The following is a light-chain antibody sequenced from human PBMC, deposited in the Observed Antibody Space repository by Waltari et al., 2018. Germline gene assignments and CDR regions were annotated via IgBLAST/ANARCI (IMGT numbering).Light chain of an antibody. CDR3: ISFTSTYKQGL. CDR1: STDIGTYDF. V-gene: IGLV2-14*03. CDR2: GVS. Sequence: QSALTQPASVSGSLGQSITISCTGSSTDIGTYDFVSWYQQYPGKAPKLIIYGVSNRPSGISDRFSGSKSANTASLAISGLQAEDEAHYCCISFTSTYKQGLFGGGTKLTVL. J-gene: IGLJ3*02.